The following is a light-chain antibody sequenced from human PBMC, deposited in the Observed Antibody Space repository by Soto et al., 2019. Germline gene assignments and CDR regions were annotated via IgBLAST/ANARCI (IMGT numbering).Light chain of an antibody. J-gene: IGLJ1*01. CDR1: TSNIGSKT. V-gene: IGLV1-44*01. CDR3: ATWDDSLNGLYV. Sequence: QSVLTQPPSASGTPGQSVTISCSGSTSNIGSKTVSWYQQVPGAAPKLLIYSTNQWPSGVPDRFSGSKSGTSASLTISGLQYEDEADYYCATWDDSLNGLYVFGPGTQLTVL. CDR2: STN.